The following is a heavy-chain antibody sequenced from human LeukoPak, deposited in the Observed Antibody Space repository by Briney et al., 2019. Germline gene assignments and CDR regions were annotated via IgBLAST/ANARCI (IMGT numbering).Heavy chain of an antibody. CDR2: IYYSGST. D-gene: IGHD1-26*01. V-gene: IGHV4-39*01. CDR3: VKGGGYGLIDY. J-gene: IGHJ4*02. Sequence: SETLSLTCTVSGGSISSSSYYWGWIRQPPGKGLEWIGSIYYSGSTYYNPSLQSRVTISIDTSKNQFSLRLNSVTAADTAMYYCVKGGGYGLIDYWGQGTLVTVSS. CDR1: GGSISSSSYY.